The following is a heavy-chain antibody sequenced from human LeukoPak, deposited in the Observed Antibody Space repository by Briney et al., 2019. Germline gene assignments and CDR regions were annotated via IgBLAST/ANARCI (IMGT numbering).Heavy chain of an antibody. CDR1: GGSFSGYY. D-gene: IGHD6-13*01. J-gene: IGHJ4*02. CDR2: INHSGST. CDR3: ARGRNSSPRWYYFDY. V-gene: IGHV4-34*01. Sequence: SETLSLTCALYGGSFSGYYWSWIRQPPGKGLEWIGEINHSGSTNYNPSLKSRVTISVDTSKNQFSLKLSSVTAADTAVYYCARGRNSSPRWYYFDYWGQGTLVTVSS.